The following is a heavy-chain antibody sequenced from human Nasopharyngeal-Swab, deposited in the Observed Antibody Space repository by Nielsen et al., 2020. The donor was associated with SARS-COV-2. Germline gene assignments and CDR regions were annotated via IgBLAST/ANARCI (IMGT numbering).Heavy chain of an antibody. J-gene: IGHJ4*02. Sequence: RGSLRLSCAASGFTFDTFGMTWVRQAPGKGLEWVSRISGSGSVAYYADSVKGRFTISRDNSKNAVYLQMNSLRAEDSAVYYCAKGGVSVYGDSYYFDFWGQGTLVTVSS. CDR3: AKGGVSVYGDSYYFDF. CDR1: GFTFDTFG. CDR2: ISGSGSVA. V-gene: IGHV3-23*01. D-gene: IGHD4-17*01.